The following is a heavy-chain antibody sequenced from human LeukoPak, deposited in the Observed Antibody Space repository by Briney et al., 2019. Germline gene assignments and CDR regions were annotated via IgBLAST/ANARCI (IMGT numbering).Heavy chain of an antibody. CDR2: IVPILGIA. CDR3: ARFQDYDFWSGYPPADYYYYMDV. Sequence: SVKVSCKASGGTFSSYAISWVRQAPGQGLEWMGRIVPILGIANYAQKFQGRVTITADKSTSTAYMELSSLRSEDTAVYYCARFQDYDFWSGYPPADYYYYMDVWGKGTTVTVSS. V-gene: IGHV1-69*04. CDR1: GGTFSSYA. D-gene: IGHD3-3*01. J-gene: IGHJ6*03.